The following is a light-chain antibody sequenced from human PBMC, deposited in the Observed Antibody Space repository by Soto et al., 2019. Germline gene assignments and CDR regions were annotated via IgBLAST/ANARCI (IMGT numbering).Light chain of an antibody. V-gene: IGKV3-11*01. CDR2: DAS. CDR1: QSVSRY. J-gene: IGKJ2*01. Sequence: EIVLTQSPATLSLSPGERATLSCRASQSVSRYLAWYQQKPGQAPRLLIYDASNRATGIPARFSGSGSATDFTLTISSLEPEDFAVYYCQQRSNWPPYTFGQGTKREIK. CDR3: QQRSNWPPYT.